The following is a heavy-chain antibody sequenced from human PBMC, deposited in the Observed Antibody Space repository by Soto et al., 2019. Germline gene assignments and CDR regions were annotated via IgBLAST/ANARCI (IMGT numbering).Heavy chain of an antibody. CDR1: GYTFTGYY. D-gene: IGHD2-2*01. J-gene: IGHJ6*02. CDR2: INPNSGGT. CDR3: ARARGDQLPRYYYGMDF. Sequence: VSCKASGYTFTGYYMHWVRQAPGQGLEWMGWINPNSGGTNYAQKFQGWVTMTRDTSISTAYMELSRLRSDGTAVYYCARARGDQLPRYYYGMDFWGQGTTVTVSS. V-gene: IGHV1-2*04.